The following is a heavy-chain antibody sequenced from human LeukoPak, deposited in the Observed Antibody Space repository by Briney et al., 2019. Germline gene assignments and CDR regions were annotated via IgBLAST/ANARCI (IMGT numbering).Heavy chain of an antibody. D-gene: IGHD3-10*01. Sequence: PGGSLRLSCAASGFTVSSNYMSWVRQAPGKGLEWVSVIYSGGSTYYADSVKGRFTISRDNSKNTLYLQMNSLRAEDTAVYYCARAAAAWYGSGTNYFDYWGQGTLVTVSS. CDR3: ARAAAAWYGSGTNYFDY. CDR1: GFTVSSNY. J-gene: IGHJ4*02. V-gene: IGHV3-66*01. CDR2: IYSGGST.